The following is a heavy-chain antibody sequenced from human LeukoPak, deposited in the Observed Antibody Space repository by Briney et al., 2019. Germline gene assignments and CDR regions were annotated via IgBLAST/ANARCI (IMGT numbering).Heavy chain of an antibody. CDR1: GGSISSYY. Sequence: SETLSLTCTVSGGSISSYYWSWIRQPPGKGLEWIGEINHSGSTNYNPSLKSRVTISVDTSKNQFSLKLSSVTAADTAVYYCARRITMVRGVFSKQIDYWGQGTLVTVSS. J-gene: IGHJ4*02. CDR2: INHSGST. D-gene: IGHD3-10*01. V-gene: IGHV4-34*01. CDR3: ARRITMVRGVFSKQIDY.